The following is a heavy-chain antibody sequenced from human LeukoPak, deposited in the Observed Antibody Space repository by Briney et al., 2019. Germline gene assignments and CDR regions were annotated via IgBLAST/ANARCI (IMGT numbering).Heavy chain of an antibody. Sequence: PSETLSLTCTVSGGSISSYYWSWIRQPPGKGLEWIGYIYYSGSTNYNPSLKSRVTISVDTSKNQFSLKLSSVTAADTAVYYCARGRQLLWFGELSTRNLNSVPFDYWGQGTLVTVSS. CDR3: ARGRQLLWFGELSTRNLNSVPFDY. J-gene: IGHJ4*02. CDR2: IYYSGST. D-gene: IGHD3-10*01. CDR1: GGSISSYY. V-gene: IGHV4-59*12.